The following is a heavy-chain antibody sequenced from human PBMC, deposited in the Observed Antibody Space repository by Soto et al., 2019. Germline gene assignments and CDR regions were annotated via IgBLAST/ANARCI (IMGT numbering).Heavy chain of an antibody. J-gene: IGHJ4*02. CDR3: ARDSEQQLLPDSPYFDY. V-gene: IGHV3-30-3*01. CDR1: GFTFSSYA. Sequence: PGGSLRLSCAASGFTFSSYAMHWVRQAPGKGLEWVAVISYDGSNKYYADSVKGRFTISRDNSKNTLYLQMNSLRAEDTAVYYCARDSEQQLLPDSPYFDYWGQGTLVTVSS. CDR2: ISYDGSNK. D-gene: IGHD6-13*01.